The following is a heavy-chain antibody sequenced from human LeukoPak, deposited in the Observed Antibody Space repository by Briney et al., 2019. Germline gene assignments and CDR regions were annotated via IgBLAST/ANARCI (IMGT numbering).Heavy chain of an antibody. D-gene: IGHD6-19*01. CDR1: GFTFSSYG. V-gene: IGHV3-33*01. Sequence: GGSLRLSSAASGFTFSSYGMHWVRQAPGKGLESVAVIWCDGSNKYYADSVKGRFTISRDNSKNTLYLQMNSLRAEDTAVYYCVRESVAGTGYYYYYYGMDVWGQGTTVTVSS. CDR3: VRESVAGTGYYYYYYGMDV. J-gene: IGHJ6*02. CDR2: IWCDGSNK.